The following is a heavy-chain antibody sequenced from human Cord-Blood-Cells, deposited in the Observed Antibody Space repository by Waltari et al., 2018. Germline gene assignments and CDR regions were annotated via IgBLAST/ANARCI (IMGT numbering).Heavy chain of an antibody. V-gene: IGHV1-24*01. CDR3: ATATYSSSWYGYFQH. CDR2: FETEDGET. J-gene: IGHJ1*01. D-gene: IGHD6-13*01. CDR1: GYTLTELS. Sequence: QVQLVQSGAEVKKPGASVKVSCKVSGYTLTELSMHWVRQAPGKGLEWMGGFETEDGETIHAQKFQGRGTSTEDTSTDTAYMELSSLRSEDTAVYYCATATYSSSWYGYFQHWGKGTLVTVSS.